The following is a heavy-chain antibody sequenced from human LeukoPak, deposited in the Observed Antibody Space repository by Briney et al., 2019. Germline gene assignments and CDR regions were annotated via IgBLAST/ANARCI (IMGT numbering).Heavy chain of an antibody. CDR1: GFTVSSNY. J-gene: IGHJ3*02. CDR2: IYSGGST. CDR3: AREKSYYDSSGYYYVGAFDI. V-gene: IGHV3-53*04. D-gene: IGHD3-22*01. Sequence: GGSLRLSCAASGFTVSSNYMSWARQAPGKGLEWVSVIYSGGSTYYADSVKGRFTISRHNSKNTLYLQMNSLRAEDTAVYYCAREKSYYDSSGYYYVGAFDIWGQGTMVTVSS.